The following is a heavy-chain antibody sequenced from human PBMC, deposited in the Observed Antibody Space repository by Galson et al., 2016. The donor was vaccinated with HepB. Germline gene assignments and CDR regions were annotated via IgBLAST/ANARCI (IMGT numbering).Heavy chain of an antibody. J-gene: IGHJ4*01. V-gene: IGHV3-30*04. CDR1: GFRFGTYA. Sequence: SLRLSCAASGFRFGTYAMHWVRQAPGKGLEWVAGISNDGNNKYYIDSAKGRFTISRDNFRNTLSLQLSSLRAEDTAVYYCARAGGAAWIQLWFDNWGHGTVVTVSP. D-gene: IGHD5-18*01. CDR3: ARAGGAAWIQLWFDN. CDR2: ISNDGNNK.